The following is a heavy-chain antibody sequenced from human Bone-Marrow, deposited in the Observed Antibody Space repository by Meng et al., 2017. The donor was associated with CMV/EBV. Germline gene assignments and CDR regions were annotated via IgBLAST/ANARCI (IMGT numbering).Heavy chain of an antibody. J-gene: IGHJ6*02. Sequence: SETLSLTCTVSGGSISSYYWSWIRQPPGKGLEWIGYIYYSGSTNYNPSLKSRVTISVDTSKNQFSLKLSSVTAADTAVYYWARESSSSAYYYYYGMDVWGQGTTVTVSS. CDR3: ARESSSSAYYYYYGMDV. CDR1: GGSISSYY. D-gene: IGHD6-6*01. V-gene: IGHV4-59*01. CDR2: IYYSGST.